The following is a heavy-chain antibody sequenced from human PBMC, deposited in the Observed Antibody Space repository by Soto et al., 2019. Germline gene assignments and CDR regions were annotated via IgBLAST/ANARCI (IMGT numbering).Heavy chain of an antibody. D-gene: IGHD3-16*01. CDR3: ARDYALTHFDY. CDR2: ISAYNGNT. J-gene: IGHJ4*02. CDR1: GYTFTSYG. Sequence: AXVKVSCKASGYTFTSYGISWVRQAPGQGLEWMGWISAYNGNTNYAQKLQGRVTMTTDTSTSTAYMELRSLRPDDTAVYYCARDYALTHFDYWGQGTLVTVSS. V-gene: IGHV1-18*01.